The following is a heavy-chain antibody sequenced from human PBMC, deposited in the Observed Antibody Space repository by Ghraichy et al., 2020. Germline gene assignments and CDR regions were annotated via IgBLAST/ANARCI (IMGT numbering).Heavy chain of an antibody. V-gene: IGHV3-74*01. CDR2: INSGGSSK. Sequence: GGSLRLSCAASGFTFSRSWMHWVRQAPGKGLVWGSRINSGGSSKIYADSVKGRFTIARDDAKNTLYLQMDSLRAEDTALYDCVREGNWNFDYWGQGTLVTVAS. CDR1: GFTFSRSW. D-gene: IGHD1-1*01. CDR3: VREGNWNFDY. J-gene: IGHJ4*02.